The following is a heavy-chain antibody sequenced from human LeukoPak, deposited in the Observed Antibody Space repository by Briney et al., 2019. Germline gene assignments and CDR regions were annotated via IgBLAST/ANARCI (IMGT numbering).Heavy chain of an antibody. CDR1: GGSISSSNW. V-gene: IGHV4-4*02. CDR2: IYHSGST. CDR3: ARHSYYYYGMDV. Sequence: SGTLSLTCAVSGGSISSSNWWSWVRQPPGKGLEWIGEIYHSGSTNYNPSLKSRVTISVDTSKNQFSLKLSSVTAADTAVYYCARHSYYYYGMDVWGQGTTVTVSS. J-gene: IGHJ6*02.